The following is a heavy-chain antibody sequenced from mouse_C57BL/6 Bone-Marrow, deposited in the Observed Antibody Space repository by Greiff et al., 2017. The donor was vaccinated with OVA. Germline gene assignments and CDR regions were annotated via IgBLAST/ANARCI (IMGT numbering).Heavy chain of an antibody. V-gene: IGHV7-1*01. CDR1: GFTFSDFY. CDR3: ARGLPWYFDV. CDR2: SRNKANDYTT. Sequence: EVNVVESGGGLVQSGRSLRLSCATSGFTFSDFYMEWVRQAPGKGLEWIAASRNKANDYTTEYSASVKGRFIVSRDTSQSILYLQMNALRAEDTAIYYCARGLPWYFDVWGTGTTVTVSS. J-gene: IGHJ1*03.